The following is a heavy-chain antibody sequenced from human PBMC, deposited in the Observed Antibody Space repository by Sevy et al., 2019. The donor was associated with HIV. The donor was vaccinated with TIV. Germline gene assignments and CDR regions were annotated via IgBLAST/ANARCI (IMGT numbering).Heavy chain of an antibody. V-gene: IGHV1-2*02. Sequence: ASVKVSCKASGYTFTGYYMHWVRQAPGQVLEWMGWINPNSGGTNYAQKFQGRVTMTRDTSISTAYMELSRLRSDDTAVYYCARRIGIAVAGFDYWGQGTLVTVSS. J-gene: IGHJ4*02. CDR3: ARRIGIAVAGFDY. CDR1: GYTFTGYY. CDR2: INPNSGGT. D-gene: IGHD6-19*01.